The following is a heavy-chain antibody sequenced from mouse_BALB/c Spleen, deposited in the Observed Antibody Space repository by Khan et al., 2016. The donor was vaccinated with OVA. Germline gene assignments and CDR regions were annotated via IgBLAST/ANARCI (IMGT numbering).Heavy chain of an antibody. J-gene: IGHJ2*01. V-gene: IGHV3-2*02. CDR1: GYSITSGYG. CDR2: ISYSGST. D-gene: IGHD1-2*01. CDR3: ARTARIKY. Sequence: EVKLMESGPGLVKPSQSLSLTCTVTGYSITSGYGWNWIRQFPGNKLEWMGYISYSGSTNYKQSLKSRISITRDTSKNQFFLQLNSVTTEDTATYYCARTARIKYWGQGTTLTVSS.